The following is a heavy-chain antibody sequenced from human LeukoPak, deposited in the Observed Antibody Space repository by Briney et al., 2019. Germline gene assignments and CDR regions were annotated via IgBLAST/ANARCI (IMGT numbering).Heavy chain of an antibody. CDR2: INPNSGGT. J-gene: IGHJ4*02. Sequence: ASVKVSCKASGYTFTGYYMHWVRQAPGQGLEWMGRINPNSGGTNYAQMFQGRVTMTRDTSNSTALMELRRLRSDDTAVYYCARGADSSGISDFDYWGRGTLVTVSS. V-gene: IGHV1-2*06. CDR1: GYTFTGYY. D-gene: IGHD6-19*01. CDR3: ARGADSSGISDFDY.